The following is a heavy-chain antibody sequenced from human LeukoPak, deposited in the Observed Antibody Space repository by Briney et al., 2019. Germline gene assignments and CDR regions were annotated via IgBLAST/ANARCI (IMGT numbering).Heavy chain of an antibody. Sequence: SETLSLTCAVSGGSISSSNWWSWVRQPPGKGLEWIGEIYHSGSTNYNPSLKSRVTISVDKSKNQFSLKLSSVTAADTAVYYCATHEEGARLYYFDYWGQGTQVTVSS. D-gene: IGHD1-26*01. V-gene: IGHV4-4*02. CDR2: IYHSGST. CDR1: GGSISSSNW. CDR3: ATHEEGARLYYFDY. J-gene: IGHJ4*02.